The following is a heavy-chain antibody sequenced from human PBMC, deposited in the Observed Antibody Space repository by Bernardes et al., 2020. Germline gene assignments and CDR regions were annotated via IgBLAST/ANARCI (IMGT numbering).Heavy chain of an antibody. CDR1: GFSLSTSGVG. J-gene: IGHJ4*02. V-gene: IGHV2-5*02. D-gene: IGHD3-22*01. CDR3: AHSRTDYYDSSGSPEQGFDY. Sequence: SGPTLVKPTQTLTLTCTFSGFSLSTSGVGVGWIRQPPGKALEWLALIYWDDDKRYSPSLKSRLTITKDTSKNQVVLTMTNMDPVDTATYYCAHSRTDYYDSSGSPEQGFDYWGQGTLVNVSS. CDR2: IYWDDDK.